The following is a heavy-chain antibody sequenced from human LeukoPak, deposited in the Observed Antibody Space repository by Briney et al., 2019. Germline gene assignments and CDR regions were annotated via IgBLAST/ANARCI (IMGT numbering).Heavy chain of an antibody. CDR3: ASSLPYYYDSSGYLVD. Sequence: PSETLSLTCTVSGGSISSYYWSWIRQPPGKGLEWIGYIYYSGSTNYNPSLKSRVTISVDTSKNQFSLKLSSVTAADTAVYYCASSLPYYYDSSGYLVDWGQGTLVTVSS. CDR2: IYYSGST. D-gene: IGHD3-22*01. V-gene: IGHV4-59*01. J-gene: IGHJ4*02. CDR1: GGSISSYY.